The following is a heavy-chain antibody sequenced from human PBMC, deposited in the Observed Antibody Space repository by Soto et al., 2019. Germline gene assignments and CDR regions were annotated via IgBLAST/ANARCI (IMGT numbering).Heavy chain of an antibody. CDR3: AKDAVYKDGLWLVGN. J-gene: IGHJ4*02. V-gene: IGHV3-23*01. CDR2: MTGRGDDI. D-gene: IGHD2-21*01. CDR1: GFSISTYA. Sequence: EVQLLESGGGLVQPGGSLRLSCAASGFSISTYAMMWVRQAPGKGQEWVAGMTGRGDDIRYADPVKGRFTISKDNSKNTLYVQMHSVRADDTAIYYCAKDAVYKDGLWLVGNWGQGTLVTVSS.